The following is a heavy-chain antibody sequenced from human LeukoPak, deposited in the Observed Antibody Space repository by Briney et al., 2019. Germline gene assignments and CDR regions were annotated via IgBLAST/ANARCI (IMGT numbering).Heavy chain of an antibody. Sequence: SETLSLTCTVSGGSISSYYWSWIRQPAGKGLEWIGRIYTSGSTNYNPSLKSRVTMSVDTSENQFSLKLSSVTAADTAVYYCARDVVVVPAAPYYYGMDVWGQGTTVTVSS. J-gene: IGHJ6*02. CDR1: GGSISSYY. CDR2: IYTSGST. V-gene: IGHV4-4*07. D-gene: IGHD2-2*01. CDR3: ARDVVVVPAAPYYYGMDV.